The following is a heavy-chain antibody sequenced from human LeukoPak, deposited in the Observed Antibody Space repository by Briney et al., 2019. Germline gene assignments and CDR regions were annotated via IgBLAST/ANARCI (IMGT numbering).Heavy chain of an antibody. D-gene: IGHD4-17*01. V-gene: IGHV4-34*01. CDR2: INHSGST. J-gene: IGHJ4*02. CDR1: GGSFSGYY. CDR3: ARGTITTVTDS. Sequence: SETLSLTCAVYGGSFSGYYWSWIRQPPGKGLEWIGEINHSGSTNYNPSLESRVTISVDESKTQLSLRLESVTAADTAVYYCARGTITTVTDSWGPGTLVTVSS.